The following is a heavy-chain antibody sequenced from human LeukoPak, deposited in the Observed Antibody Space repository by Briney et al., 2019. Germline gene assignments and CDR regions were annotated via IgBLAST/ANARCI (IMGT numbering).Heavy chain of an antibody. CDR1: GFTFSSYA. J-gene: IGHJ4*02. V-gene: IGHV3-64*02. Sequence: GGSLRLSCAASGFTFSSYAMHWVRQAPGKGLEYVSAISSNGGSTYYADSVKGRFTISRDNSKNTPYLQMGSLRAEDMAVYYCARGSSGWLFSEFDYWGQGTLVTVSS. CDR2: ISSNGGST. D-gene: IGHD6-19*01. CDR3: ARGSSGWLFSEFDY.